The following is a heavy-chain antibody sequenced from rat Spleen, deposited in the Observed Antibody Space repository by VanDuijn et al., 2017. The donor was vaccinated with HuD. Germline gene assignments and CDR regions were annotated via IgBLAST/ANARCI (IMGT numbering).Heavy chain of an antibody. CDR2: IWGDGST. J-gene: IGHJ2*01. CDR3: ARASFDY. Sequence: QVQLKESGPGLVQPSQTLSLTCTVSGFSLTSNSVSWVRQSPGQGLEWMGGIWGDGSTDYNSAIKSRLSISRDTSKSQVFLKMNSLQTEDTAMYFCARASFDYWGQGVMVTVSS. V-gene: IGHV2-1*01. CDR1: GFSLTSNS.